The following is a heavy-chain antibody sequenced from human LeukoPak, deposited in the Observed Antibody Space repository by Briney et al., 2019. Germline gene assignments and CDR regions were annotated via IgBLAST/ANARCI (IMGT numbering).Heavy chain of an antibody. Sequence: GALRLSCAASGFTFSSYAMHWVRQAPGKGLEYISAISSNGGSTYYANSVKGRFTISRDNSKNTPYLQMGSLRAEDMAVYYCARDRRGVGATFDYWGQGTLVTVSS. CDR2: ISSNGGST. V-gene: IGHV3-64*01. J-gene: IGHJ4*02. D-gene: IGHD1-26*01. CDR1: GFTFSSYA. CDR3: ARDRRGVGATFDY.